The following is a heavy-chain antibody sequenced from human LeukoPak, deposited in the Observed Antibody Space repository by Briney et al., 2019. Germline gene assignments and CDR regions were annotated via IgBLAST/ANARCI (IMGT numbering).Heavy chain of an antibody. CDR3: ARLLQYADFDMEV. J-gene: IGHJ6*02. CDR1: GGSISNFY. CDR2: IYYTGSA. V-gene: IGHV4-59*01. D-gene: IGHD2-2*01. Sequence: PSETLSLTCTVSGGSISNFYWSWLRQPPGKGLEWLGYIYYTGSATYNPSLKSRVTISVDTSKNQFSLKLSSVTAADTAVYFCARLLQYADFDMEVWGQGTTVTVSS.